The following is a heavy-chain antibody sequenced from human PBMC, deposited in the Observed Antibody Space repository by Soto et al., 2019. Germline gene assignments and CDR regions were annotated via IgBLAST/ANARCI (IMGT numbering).Heavy chain of an antibody. CDR2: ISGYKGKR. D-gene: IGHD4-17*01. CDR3: ARRYGDPSSSTGFDF. J-gene: IGHJ4*02. CDR1: GYSLTMYS. Sequence: ASVKVSCKASGYSLTMYSISWVRQAPGQGLEWMGWISGYKGKRNYVEKFQGRVTMTTDTSTSTAYMDLKSLRSDDTAVYYCARRYGDPSSSTGFDFWGQGTLVTVSS. V-gene: IGHV1-18*04.